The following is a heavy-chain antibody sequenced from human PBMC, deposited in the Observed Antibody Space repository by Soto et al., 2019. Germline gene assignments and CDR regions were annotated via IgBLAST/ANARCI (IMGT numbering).Heavy chain of an antibody. V-gene: IGHV3-74*01. J-gene: IGHJ4*02. CDR3: VRDNNWSFDY. CDR2: IGPDGSNI. D-gene: IGHD1-1*01. Sequence: GSLRLWCAASGFIFSSHWMHGVRQAPGEGLVGVSHIGPDGSNIWEADSVQGRFTISRDNARNRLYLQMNSLRDEDTAIYYCVRDNNWSFDYWGQGILVTVSS. CDR1: GFIFSSHW.